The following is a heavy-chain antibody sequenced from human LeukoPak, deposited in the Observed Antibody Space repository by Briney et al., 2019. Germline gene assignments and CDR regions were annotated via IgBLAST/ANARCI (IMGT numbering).Heavy chain of an antibody. J-gene: IGHJ4*02. Sequence: PSETLSLTCTVSGGSISSGGYYWSWIRQHPGKGLEWIGYIYYSGSTNYNPALKSRVTISVDTSKNQFSLKLSSVTAADTAVYYCARGEGSSYPSYFDYWGQGTLVTVSS. CDR3: ARGEGSSYPSYFDY. CDR2: IYYSGST. CDR1: GGSISSGGYY. D-gene: IGHD6-6*01. V-gene: IGHV4-31*03.